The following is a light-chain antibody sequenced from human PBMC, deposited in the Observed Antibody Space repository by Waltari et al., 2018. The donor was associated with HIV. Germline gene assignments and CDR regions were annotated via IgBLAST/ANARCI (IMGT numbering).Light chain of an antibody. Sequence: SYELTQPSSVSVSPGQTARITCSGNVLAKKFARWFQQKPGQAPVLVIYKDSERPSGIPERFSGSSSGTTVTLTISGAQVEDEADYYRYSAADNRRGVFGGGTKLTVL. CDR2: KDS. V-gene: IGLV3-27*01. CDR1: VLAKKF. CDR3: YSAADNRRGV. J-gene: IGLJ3*02.